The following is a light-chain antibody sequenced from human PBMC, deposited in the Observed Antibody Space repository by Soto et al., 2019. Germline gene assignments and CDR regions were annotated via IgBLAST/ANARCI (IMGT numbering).Light chain of an antibody. V-gene: IGLV1-44*01. J-gene: IGLJ1*01. Sequence: QSVLTQPPSTSGTPGQTVTISCSGSSSNIGGEAVNWYQQLPGTAPKLLIYSYNQRPSGVPDRFSGSKSGTSASLAISGLQSEDEADYICAAWDDSLNGYVFGTGTKLTVL. CDR2: SYN. CDR1: SSNIGGEA. CDR3: AAWDDSLNGYV.